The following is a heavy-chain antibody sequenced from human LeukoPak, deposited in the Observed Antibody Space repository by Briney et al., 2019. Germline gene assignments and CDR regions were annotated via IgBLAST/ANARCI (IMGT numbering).Heavy chain of an antibody. CDR3: ARLRRNLTRRPKEDDY. CDR2: IYTSGST. V-gene: IGHV4-4*07. CDR1: GGSISSYY. Sequence: PETLSLTRTVSGGSISSYYWSWIRQPAGRGLEWIGLIYTSGSTNYNHSLKSRVTMSVDTSKNQFSLKLSSVTAADTAVYYCARLRRNLTRRPKEDDYWGQGTLVTVSS. J-gene: IGHJ4*02.